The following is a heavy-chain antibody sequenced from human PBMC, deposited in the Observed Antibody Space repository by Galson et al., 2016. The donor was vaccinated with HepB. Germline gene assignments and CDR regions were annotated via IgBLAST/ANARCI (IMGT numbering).Heavy chain of an antibody. D-gene: IGHD2-15*01. CDR3: AKDSVMGVAANRNWFDS. CDR1: GFTFSNYA. Sequence: SLRLSCAASGFTFSNYAMSWVRQAPGKGPEWVSGISGSGGSTTYAKSVEGRFTMSRENSKNTMYLQMNSLRVEDTAVYYCAKDSVMGVAANRNWFDSWGQGTQVTVSS. J-gene: IGHJ5*01. CDR2: ISGSGGST. V-gene: IGHV3-23*01.